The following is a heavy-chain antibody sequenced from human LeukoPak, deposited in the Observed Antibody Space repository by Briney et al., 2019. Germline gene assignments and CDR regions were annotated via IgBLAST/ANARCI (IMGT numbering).Heavy chain of an antibody. D-gene: IGHD2-15*01. CDR3: AKPWAGSGDAFDI. Sequence: GGSLRLSCAASGFTFDDYAMHWVRQAPGKGLEWVSVSSGSGGAKSYADSVKGRFTISRDNSKNTLSLQMNSLRAEDTAIYYCAKPWAGSGDAFDIWGQGTMVTVSS. V-gene: IGHV3-23*01. J-gene: IGHJ3*02. CDR1: GFTFDDYA. CDR2: SSGSGGAK.